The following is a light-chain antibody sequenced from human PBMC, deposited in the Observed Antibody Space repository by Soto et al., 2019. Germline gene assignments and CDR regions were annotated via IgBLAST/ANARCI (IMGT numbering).Light chain of an antibody. V-gene: IGLV2-8*01. CDR2: EVT. Sequence: QSALTQPPSASGSPGQSVTISCTGTSSDVGGYNYVYWYQQHPGKAPKLMIYEVTKRPSGVPDRFSGSKSGNTASLTVSGRQAEDEADYYCSSYADSNSYVFGAETKLTVL. CDR3: SSYADSNSYV. CDR1: SSDVGGYNY. J-gene: IGLJ1*01.